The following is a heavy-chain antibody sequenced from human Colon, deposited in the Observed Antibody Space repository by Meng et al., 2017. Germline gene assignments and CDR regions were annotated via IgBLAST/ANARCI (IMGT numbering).Heavy chain of an antibody. D-gene: IGHD1-14*01. V-gene: IGHV4-61*03. CDR1: GGSVSSPSYY. J-gene: IGHJ4*02. CDR3: ARDRVPGKY. CDR2: VYYTGSA. Sequence: GQLQGSGPRLVRPSETLSLTCTLSGGSVSSPSYYWSWIRQTPGKGLEWIGYVYYTGSANYNPSLKSRVTISVDTSKNHFSLELNSVTAADTAVYFCARDRVPGKYWGQGTLVTVSS.